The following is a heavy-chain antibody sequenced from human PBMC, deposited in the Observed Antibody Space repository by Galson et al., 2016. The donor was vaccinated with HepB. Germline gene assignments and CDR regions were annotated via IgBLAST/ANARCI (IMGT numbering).Heavy chain of an antibody. CDR1: GGSISGHY. CDR2: ISLRGSGST. D-gene: IGHD3/OR15-3a*01. V-gene: IGHV4-59*11. CDR3: AGHDYWKDNHDSFDI. J-gene: IGHJ3*02. Sequence: SETLSLTCTVSGGSISGHYWSWIRQPPGKGLEWIGFISLRGSGSTSYNPSLKSRVTISGDTSKNQISLRLRPVIAADTAVYYCAGHDYWKDNHDSFDIWGQGTRVTVSS.